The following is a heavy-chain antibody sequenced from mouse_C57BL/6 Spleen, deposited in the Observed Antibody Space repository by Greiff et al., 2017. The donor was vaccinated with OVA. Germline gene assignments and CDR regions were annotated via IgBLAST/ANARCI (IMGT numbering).Heavy chain of an antibody. J-gene: IGHJ2*01. CDR3: ARERGGGYYFDY. CDR2: INYDGSST. CDR1: GFTFSDYY. V-gene: IGHV5-16*01. Sequence: EVKVVESEGGLVQPGSSMKLSCTASGFTFSDYYMAWVRQVPEKGLEWVANINYDGSSTYYLDSLKSRFIISRDNAKNILYLQMSSLKSEDTATYYCARERGGGYYFDYWGQGTTLTVSS.